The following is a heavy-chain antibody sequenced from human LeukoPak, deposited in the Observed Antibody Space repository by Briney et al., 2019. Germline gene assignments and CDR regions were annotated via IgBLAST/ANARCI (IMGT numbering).Heavy chain of an antibody. CDR3: AKDRGVTIFGVVTPEYFDY. V-gene: IGHV3-23*01. CDR2: ITSGGST. Sequence: GGSLRLSCAASGFTFSSYGMSWVRQAPGKGLEWVSVITSGGSTYYADSVKGRFTISRDNSKNTLYLQMNSLRAEDTAVYYCAKDRGVTIFGVVTPEYFDYWGQGTLVTVSS. J-gene: IGHJ4*02. D-gene: IGHD3-3*01. CDR1: GFTFSSYG.